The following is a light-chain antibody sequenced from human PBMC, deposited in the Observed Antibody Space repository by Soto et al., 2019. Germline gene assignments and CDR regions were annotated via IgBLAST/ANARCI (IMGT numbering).Light chain of an antibody. Sequence: QSALTQPASVSGSPGQSITISCTGTSSDVGGYNFVSWYQHHPAKAPKLMIYDVSNRPSGVSNRFSGSKSGNTASLTISGLQADDVAHYYCSSFTSSDTLVVFGGGTKLTVL. CDR2: DVS. CDR1: SSDVGGYNF. J-gene: IGLJ2*01. CDR3: SSFTSSDTLVV. V-gene: IGLV2-14*03.